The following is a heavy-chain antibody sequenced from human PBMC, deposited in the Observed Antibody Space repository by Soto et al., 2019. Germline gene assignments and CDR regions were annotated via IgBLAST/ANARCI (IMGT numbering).Heavy chain of an antibody. Sequence: SETPSLTCTVSGGSISSYYWSWIRQPPGKGLEWIGYIYYSGSTNYNPSLKSRVTISVDTSKNQFSLKLSSVTAADTAVYYCARDQGTNWFDPWGQGTLVTVSS. CDR1: GGSISSYY. J-gene: IGHJ5*02. CDR3: ARDQGTNWFDP. CDR2: IYYSGST. D-gene: IGHD1-1*01. V-gene: IGHV4-59*01.